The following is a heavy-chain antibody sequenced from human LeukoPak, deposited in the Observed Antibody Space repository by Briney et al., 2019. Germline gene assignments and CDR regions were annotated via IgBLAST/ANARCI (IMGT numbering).Heavy chain of an antibody. J-gene: IGHJ3*02. CDR1: GGSFSDYF. CDR2: INEGGST. V-gene: IGHV4-34*01. D-gene: IGHD2-21*01. CDR3: ARFSKITRGDWGDAFDI. Sequence: SETLSLTCSVYGGSFSDYFWGWLRQAPGEGLEWIGEINEGGSTNYNPAFMTRVVVTVDRSKNDFSLTMNFVTAADTAVYYCARFSKITRGDWGDAFDIWGQGTTVIVSS.